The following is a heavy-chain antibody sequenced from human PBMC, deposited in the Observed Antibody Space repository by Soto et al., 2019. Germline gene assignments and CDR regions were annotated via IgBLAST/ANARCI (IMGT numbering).Heavy chain of an antibody. CDR3: ARMDTAMVSYFYGMDV. J-gene: IGHJ6*02. Sequence: GESLKISCKGSGYSFTSYWIGWVRQMPGKGLEWMGIIYPGDSDTRYSPSFQGQVTISADKSITTAYLQWSSLKASDTAMYYCARMDTAMVSYFYGMDVWAQGTTVTVSS. V-gene: IGHV5-51*01. CDR1: GYSFTSYW. D-gene: IGHD5-18*01. CDR2: IYPGDSDT.